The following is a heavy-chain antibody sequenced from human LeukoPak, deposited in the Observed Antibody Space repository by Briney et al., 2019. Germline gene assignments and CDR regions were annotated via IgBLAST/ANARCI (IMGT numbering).Heavy chain of an antibody. D-gene: IGHD3-10*01. Sequence: ASVKVSCKVSGYTLTEISMHWVRQAPRKGLEWMGGFDPEDGERIYAQKFQGRVTMTEDTSTDTAYMELSSLRSEDTAVYYCATATPMVRGVERFDYWGQGTLVTVSS. CDR2: FDPEDGER. V-gene: IGHV1-24*01. J-gene: IGHJ4*02. CDR3: ATATPMVRGVERFDY. CDR1: GYTLTEIS.